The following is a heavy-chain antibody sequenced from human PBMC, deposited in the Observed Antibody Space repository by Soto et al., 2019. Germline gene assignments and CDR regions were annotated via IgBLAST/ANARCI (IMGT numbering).Heavy chain of an antibody. Sequence: PGGSLRLSCAASGFTFSSYGMHWVRQAPGKGLEWVAVISYDGSNKYYADSVKGRFTISRDNSKNTLYLQMNSLRAEDTAVYYCAKDQWNSGSYSFDYWGQGTLVTV. D-gene: IGHD1-26*01. CDR3: AKDQWNSGSYSFDY. CDR2: ISYDGSNK. V-gene: IGHV3-30*18. CDR1: GFTFSSYG. J-gene: IGHJ4*02.